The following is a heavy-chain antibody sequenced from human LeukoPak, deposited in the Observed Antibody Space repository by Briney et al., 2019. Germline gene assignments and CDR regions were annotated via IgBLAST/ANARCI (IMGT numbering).Heavy chain of an antibody. Sequence: PSETLSLTCSVSGGSITSGNYYWAWVRQPPGKGLEWIGSVSYTVSAHYYPSLKSRATISLDTSKNQLFLKLSSVTAADTAIYFCARHEHNPQFESWGQGTLVTVSS. J-gene: IGHJ5*01. CDR3: ARHEHNPQFES. V-gene: IGHV4-39*01. CDR2: VSYTVSA. CDR1: GGSITSGNYY. D-gene: IGHD1-14*01.